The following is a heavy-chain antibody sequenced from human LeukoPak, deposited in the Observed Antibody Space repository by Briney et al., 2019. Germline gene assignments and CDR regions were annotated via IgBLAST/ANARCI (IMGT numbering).Heavy chain of an antibody. D-gene: IGHD3-10*01. V-gene: IGHV3-53*01. CDR2: IYSGGST. Sequence: PGGSLRLSCAASGFTFSSYAMSWVRQAPGKGLEWVSVIYSGGSTYYADSVKGRFTISRDNSKNTLYLQMNSLRAEDTAVYYCARDIGGSFDYWGQGTLVTVSS. CDR3: ARDIGGSFDY. J-gene: IGHJ4*02. CDR1: GFTFSSYA.